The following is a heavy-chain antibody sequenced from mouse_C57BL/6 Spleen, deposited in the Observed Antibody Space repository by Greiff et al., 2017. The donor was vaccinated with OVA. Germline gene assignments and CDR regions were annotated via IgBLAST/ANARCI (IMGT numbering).Heavy chain of an antibody. V-gene: IGHV1-82*01. J-gene: IGHJ4*01. D-gene: IGHD1-1*01. Sequence: VQLKESGPELVKPGASVKISCKASGYAFSSSWMNWVKQRPGKGLEWIGRIYPGDGDTNYNGKFKGKATLTADKSSSTAYMQLSSLTSEDSAVYFCARQITTPAMDYWGQGTSVTVSS. CDR2: IYPGDGDT. CDR3: ARQITTPAMDY. CDR1: GYAFSSSW.